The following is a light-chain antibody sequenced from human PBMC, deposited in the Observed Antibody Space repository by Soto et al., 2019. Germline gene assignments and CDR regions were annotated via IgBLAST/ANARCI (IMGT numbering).Light chain of an antibody. V-gene: IGLV2-8*01. CDR1: SSDVGGYNY. J-gene: IGLJ3*02. CDR2: EVS. CDR3: SSYAGSNNLV. Sequence: QSALTQPPSASGSPGQSVTISCTGTSSDVGGYNYVSWYQQHPGKAPKLMIYEVSKRPSGVPDRFSGSKSGNTASLTVSGPQAEDEADYYCSSYAGSNNLVFSGGTKL.